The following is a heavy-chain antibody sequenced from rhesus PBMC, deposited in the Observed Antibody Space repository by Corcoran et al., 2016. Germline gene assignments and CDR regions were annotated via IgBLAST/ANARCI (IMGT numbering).Heavy chain of an antibody. D-gene: IGHD6-43*01. V-gene: IGHV4-65*02. CDR1: GGSIRSSNW. Sequence: QVQLQESGPGLVKPSETLSLTCAVSGGSIRSSNWWTWIRQPPGKGLGWIGNYRSSRCTPHYNPSLKSRFTISKDTSKNQFSLKLISGTAADTAVYYCARRMAAATYFDYWGQGVLVTVSS. CDR3: ARRMAAATYFDY. J-gene: IGHJ4*01. CDR2: YRSSRCTP.